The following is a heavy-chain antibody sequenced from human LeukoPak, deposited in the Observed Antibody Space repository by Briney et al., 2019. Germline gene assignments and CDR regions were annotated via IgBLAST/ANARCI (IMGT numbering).Heavy chain of an antibody. V-gene: IGHV3-11*04. CDR1: GFNFCSHA. D-gene: IGHD1-26*01. CDR2: ISSSGSTI. Sequence: GGSPRLSCAASGFNFCSHAMSWIRQAPGEGVGGGSYISSSGSTIYYADSVKGRFTISRDNAKNSLYLQMNSLRAEDTAVYYCAREWNSGSYEAFDYWGQGTLVTVSS. CDR3: AREWNSGSYEAFDY. J-gene: IGHJ4*02.